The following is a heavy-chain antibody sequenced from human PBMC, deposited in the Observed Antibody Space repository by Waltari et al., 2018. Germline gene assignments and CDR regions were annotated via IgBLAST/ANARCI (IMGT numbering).Heavy chain of an antibody. CDR3: ARDYGSGSYLVF. CDR2: IKQDGSEK. D-gene: IGHD3-10*01. CDR1: GFTFSSYW. Sequence: EVQLVESGGGLVQPGGSLRLSCAASGFTFSSYWMSWVRQAPGKGVEGVANIKQDGSEKYYVDSVKGRFTISRDNAKNSLYLQMNSLRAEDTAVYYCARDYGSGSYLVFWGQGTLVTVSS. V-gene: IGHV3-7*03. J-gene: IGHJ4*02.